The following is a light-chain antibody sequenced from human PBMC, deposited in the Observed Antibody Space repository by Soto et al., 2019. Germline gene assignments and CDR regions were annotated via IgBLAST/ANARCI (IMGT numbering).Light chain of an antibody. CDR3: EQYDQWHLYT. V-gene: IGKV3-15*01. CDR2: RAS. CDR1: QPVGTN. J-gene: IGKJ2*01. Sequence: EMVMAQSPATLSVSPGEGATLSCRVSQPVGTNLAWYQHRPGQAPRLVIYRASTRATGITARFSGSGCGIQFALTISSLQSEDFEVYYCEQYDQWHLYTFGQVTKLEIK.